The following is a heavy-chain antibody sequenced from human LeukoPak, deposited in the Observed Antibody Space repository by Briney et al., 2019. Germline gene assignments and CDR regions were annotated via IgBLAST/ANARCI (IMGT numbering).Heavy chain of an antibody. D-gene: IGHD3-9*01. V-gene: IGHV4-34*01. CDR1: GGSFSGYY. J-gene: IGHJ4*02. Sequence: SETLSLTCAVYGGSFSGYYWSWIRQPPGKGLEWIGEINHSGSTNYNPSLKSRVTISVDTSKNQFSLKLSSVTAADTAVYYCARAQPPLVLRYFDWAEQNYYFDYWGQGTLVTVSS. CDR2: INHSGST. CDR3: ARAQPPLVLRYFDWAEQNYYFDY.